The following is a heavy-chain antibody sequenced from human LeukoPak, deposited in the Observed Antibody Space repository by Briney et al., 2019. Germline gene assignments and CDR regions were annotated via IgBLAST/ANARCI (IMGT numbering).Heavy chain of an antibody. CDR2: IYSGGST. J-gene: IGHJ5*02. CDR3: AKDVRRCNGACT. V-gene: IGHV3-53*01. D-gene: IGHD2-8*01. Sequence: GGSLRLSCAASGFTVSSNYMSWVRQAPGKGLEWVSVIYSGGSTYYADSVKGRFTISRDNSKNTLSLQMNSLRVEDTAIYYCAKDVRRCNGACTWGQGTLVTVSS. CDR1: GFTVSSNY.